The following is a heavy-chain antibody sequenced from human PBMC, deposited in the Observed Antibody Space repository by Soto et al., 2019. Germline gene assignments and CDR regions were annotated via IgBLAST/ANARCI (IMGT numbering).Heavy chain of an antibody. Sequence: QVQLVQSGAEVKKPGSSVKVSCKASGGTFSSYAISWVRQAPGQGLEWMGGIIPIFGTANYAQKFQGRVTITAAESTRTAYMELSSLRSEDTAVYYCASLVRLSCSSSSRFDYWGQGTLVTVSS. D-gene: IGHD6-6*01. CDR2: IIPIFGTA. J-gene: IGHJ4*02. CDR3: ASLVRLSCSSSSRFDY. V-gene: IGHV1-69*01. CDR1: GGTFSSYA.